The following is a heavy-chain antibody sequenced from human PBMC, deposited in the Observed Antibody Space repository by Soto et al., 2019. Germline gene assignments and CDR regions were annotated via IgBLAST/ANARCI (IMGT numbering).Heavy chain of an antibody. V-gene: IGHV3-74*01. D-gene: IGHD1-26*01. CDR1: GFTFSSYW. Sequence: GGSLRLSCAASGFTFSSYWMHWVRQAPGKGLVWVSRINSDGSNTSYADSVKGRFTISRDNAKNTLYLQMNSLRAEDTAVYYCANAEWELLYYYYYMDVWGKGTTVTVSS. J-gene: IGHJ6*03. CDR3: ANAEWELLYYYYYMDV. CDR2: INSDGSNT.